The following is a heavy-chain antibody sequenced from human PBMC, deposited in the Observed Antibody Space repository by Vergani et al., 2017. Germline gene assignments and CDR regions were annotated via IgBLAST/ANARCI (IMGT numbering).Heavy chain of an antibody. J-gene: IGHJ2*01. Sequence: EVQLVESGGGLVKPGGSLRLSCAASGFTFSNAWMSWVRQAPGKGLEWVGRIKSKTDGGTTDYAAPVKGRFTISRDDSKNTLYLQMNSLKTEDTAVYYCTRDLRFYSNYWYFDLWGRGTLVTVSS. CDR3: TRDLRFYSNYWYFDL. CDR2: IKSKTDGGTT. V-gene: IGHV3-15*01. CDR1: GFTFSNAW. D-gene: IGHD4-11*01.